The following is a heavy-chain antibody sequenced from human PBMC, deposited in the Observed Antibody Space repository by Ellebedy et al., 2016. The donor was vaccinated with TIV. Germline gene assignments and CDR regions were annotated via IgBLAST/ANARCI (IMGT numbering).Heavy chain of an antibody. CDR3: AKRYRSYFDY. V-gene: IGHV3-30*18. J-gene: IGHJ4*02. CDR1: EFTFNTYG. CDR2: ISSDGSSK. D-gene: IGHD1-1*01. Sequence: GESLKISCAASEFTFNTYGMNWVRQAPGKGLEWVAFISSDGSSKSYADSVKGRFTISRDNSKNTLYLQMNSLREGDTAVYYCAKRYRSYFDYWGQGTLVTVSS.